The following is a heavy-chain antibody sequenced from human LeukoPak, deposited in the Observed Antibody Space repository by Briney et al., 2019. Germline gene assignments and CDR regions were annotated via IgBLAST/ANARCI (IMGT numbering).Heavy chain of an antibody. CDR3: ARSPYYDILTGSRGTFDY. Sequence: GSGPTLVKPTQTLTLTCTFSGFSLSTSGVGVGWIRQPPGKALEWLALIYWDDDKRYSPSLKSRLTITKDTSKNQVVLTMTNMDPVDTATYYCARSPYYDILTGSRGTFDYWGQGTLVTVSS. CDR2: IYWDDDK. CDR1: GFSLSTSGVG. V-gene: IGHV2-5*02. D-gene: IGHD3-9*01. J-gene: IGHJ4*02.